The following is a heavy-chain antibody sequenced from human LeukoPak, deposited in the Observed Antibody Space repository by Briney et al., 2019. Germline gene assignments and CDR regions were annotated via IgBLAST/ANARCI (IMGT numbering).Heavy chain of an antibody. V-gene: IGHV3-21*04. J-gene: IGHJ2*01. CDR1: GFTFSSYS. CDR3: AKDRTVGASYWYFDL. D-gene: IGHD1-26*01. CDR2: ISSGSTYM. Sequence: GGSLRLSCAASGFTFSSYSMNWVRQAPGKGLEWVSSISSGSTYMYYADSVKGRFTISRDSSKNTLFLHMNTLRAEDTAIYYCAKDRTVGASYWYFDLWGRGTLVTVSS.